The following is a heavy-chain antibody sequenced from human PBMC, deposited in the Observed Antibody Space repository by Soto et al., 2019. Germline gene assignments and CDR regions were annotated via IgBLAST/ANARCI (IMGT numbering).Heavy chain of an antibody. V-gene: IGHV3-11*01. J-gene: IGHJ6*03. D-gene: IGHD1-1*01. CDR3: ASRYSRLERRTYYYYYMDV. CDR2: ISSSGSTI. CDR1: GFTFSDYY. Sequence: GGSLRLSCAASGFTFSDYYMSWIRQAPGKGLEWVSYISSSGSTIYYADSVKGRFTISRDNAKNSLYLQMNSLRAEDTAVYYCASRYSRLERRTYYYYYMDVWGKGTTVTVSS.